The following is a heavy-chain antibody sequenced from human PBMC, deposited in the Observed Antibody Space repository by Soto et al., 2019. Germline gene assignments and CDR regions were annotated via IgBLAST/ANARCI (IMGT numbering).Heavy chain of an antibody. D-gene: IGHD2-21*01. CDR1: GGSIRRYY. Sequence: SETMSLTWTVSGGSIRRYYRSWIRQPAGKGMERIGRISPSGSTKYNPSLKSRVTMSEDTSNNQFSLKVTSVTAADTVLYLFARASYCDGTTCHSPDFWGMGTLVPVS. V-gene: IGHV4-4*07. CDR2: ISPSGST. CDR3: ARASYCDGTTCHSPDF. J-gene: IGHJ4*02.